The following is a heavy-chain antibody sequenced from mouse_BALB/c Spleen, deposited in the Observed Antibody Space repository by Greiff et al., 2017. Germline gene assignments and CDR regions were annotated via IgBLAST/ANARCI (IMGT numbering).Heavy chain of an antibody. J-gene: IGHJ4*01. Sequence: VQLQESAAELARPGASVKMSCKASGYTFTSYTMHWVKQRPGQGLEWIGYINPSSGYTEYNQKFKDKTTLTADKSSSTAYMQLSSLTSEDSAVYYCARSGIYFYAMDYWGQGTSVTVSS. CDR3: ARSGIYFYAMDY. V-gene: IGHV1-4*02. CDR1: GYTFTSYT. CDR2: INPSSGYT. D-gene: IGHD2-1*01.